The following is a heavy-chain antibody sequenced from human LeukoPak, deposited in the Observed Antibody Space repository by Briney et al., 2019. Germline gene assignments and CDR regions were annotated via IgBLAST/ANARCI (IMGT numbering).Heavy chain of an antibody. V-gene: IGHV3-48*02. D-gene: IGHD3-10*01. CDR2: IGANSAM. CDR1: GFTFSDYS. CDR3: AREGYYGAFDI. J-gene: IGHJ3*02. Sequence: GGSLRLSCAASGFTFSDYSMNWVRQAPGKGLEWVSYIGANSAMYYADSVKGRFTISRDNAKNSLSLQMISLRDDDTAVYYCAREGYYGAFDIWGQGTMVTVSS.